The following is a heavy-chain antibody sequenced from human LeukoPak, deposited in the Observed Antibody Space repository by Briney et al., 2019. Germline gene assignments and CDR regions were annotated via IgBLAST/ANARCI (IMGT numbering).Heavy chain of an antibody. D-gene: IGHD6-13*01. V-gene: IGHV3-23*01. CDR2: ISGSGGST. CDR1: GFTFSSYS. Sequence: SGGSLRLSCAASGFTFSSYSMSWVRQAPGEGLEWVSAISGSGGSTYYADSVKGRFTISRDNSKNTLYLQMNSLRAEDTAVYYCAKEVQLVRGYFDYWGQGTLVTVSS. J-gene: IGHJ4*02. CDR3: AKEVQLVRGYFDY.